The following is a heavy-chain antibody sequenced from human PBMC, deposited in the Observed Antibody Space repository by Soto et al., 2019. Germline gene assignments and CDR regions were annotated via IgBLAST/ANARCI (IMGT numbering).Heavy chain of an antibody. D-gene: IGHD3-3*01. J-gene: IGHJ4*02. Sequence: GGSLRLSCAASGFTFSSYAMSWVRQAPGKGLEWVSAISGSGGSTYYADSVKGRFTISRDNSKNTLYLQMNSLRAEDTAVYYCAKDRPKPYYDFWSGSPSWGQGTLVTVSS. CDR1: GFTFSSYA. CDR2: ISGSGGST. V-gene: IGHV3-23*01. CDR3: AKDRPKPYYDFWSGSPS.